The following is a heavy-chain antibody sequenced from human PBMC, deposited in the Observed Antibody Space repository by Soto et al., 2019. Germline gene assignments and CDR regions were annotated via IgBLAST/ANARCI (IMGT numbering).Heavy chain of an antibody. CDR3: ARDDTGGYILTQYYYYGMDV. CDR1: GFTFSSYW. D-gene: IGHD3-16*02. Sequence: PGGSLRLSCAASGFTFSSYWMSWVRQAPGKGLEWVANIKQDGSEKYYVDSVKGRFTISRDNAKNSLYLQMNSLRAEDTAVYYCARDDTGGYILTQYYYYGMDVWGQGTTVTVSS. V-gene: IGHV3-7*03. CDR2: IKQDGSEK. J-gene: IGHJ6*02.